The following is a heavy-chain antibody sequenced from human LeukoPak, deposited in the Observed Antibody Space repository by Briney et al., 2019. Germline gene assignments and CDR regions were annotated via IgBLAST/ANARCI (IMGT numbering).Heavy chain of an antibody. CDR2: INTNGRT. Sequence: SETLSLTCAVSGGSIRDYQWSWIRQPPGKGLEWIGHINTNGRTDYNPSLRSRLTFSVDTSRDQFSLKLSSVTAAATAMYYCATSYDYKVAPFHLWGQGTLVTVSS. J-gene: IGHJ5*02. CDR1: GGSIRDYQ. D-gene: IGHD5-12*01. CDR3: ATSYDYKVAPFHL. V-gene: IGHV4-4*09.